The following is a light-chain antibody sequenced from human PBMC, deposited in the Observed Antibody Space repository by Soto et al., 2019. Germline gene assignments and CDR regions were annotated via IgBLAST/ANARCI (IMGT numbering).Light chain of an antibody. CDR3: QQYESLPLT. V-gene: IGKV1-5*03. CDR2: KAS. J-gene: IGKJ5*01. CDR1: QSISSW. Sequence: DIQMTQSPSTLSASGGDRVTITCRASQSISSWLAWYQQKPGKAPKLLIYKASSLESGVPSRFSGSGSGTGFTFTISSLQPEDFATYYCQQYESLPLTFGQGTRLETK.